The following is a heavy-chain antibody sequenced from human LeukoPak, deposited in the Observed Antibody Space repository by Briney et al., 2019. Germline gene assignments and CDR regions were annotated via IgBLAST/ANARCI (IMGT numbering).Heavy chain of an antibody. CDR1: GFTFSSYW. CDR2: IKQDGSQK. Sequence: GGSLALSCTASGFTFSSYWMSWVRQAPGKGLEWVATIKQDGSQKEYVESVQGRFTISRDNAKNSLYLHMNRLRVEDTAVYYCARDPTVTNFHDAFDIWGQGTLVTVSS. D-gene: IGHD4-17*01. V-gene: IGHV3-7*05. CDR3: ARDPTVTNFHDAFDI. J-gene: IGHJ3*02.